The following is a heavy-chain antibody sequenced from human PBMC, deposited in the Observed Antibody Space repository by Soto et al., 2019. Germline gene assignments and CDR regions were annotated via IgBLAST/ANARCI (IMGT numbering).Heavy chain of an antibody. Sequence: RLSCAASGFTFSSYWIIWVRQAPGTGLEWVANIKQDGSEKYYVDSVKGRVTISRDKGKNPLYLQLYSLRAEDTAVYYCARDSGAPHFPGKFDPLGQGTVVTVSS. V-gene: IGHV3-7*01. D-gene: IGHD1-1*01. CDR1: GFTFSSYW. CDR2: IKQDGSEK. CDR3: ARDSGAPHFPGKFDP. J-gene: IGHJ5*02.